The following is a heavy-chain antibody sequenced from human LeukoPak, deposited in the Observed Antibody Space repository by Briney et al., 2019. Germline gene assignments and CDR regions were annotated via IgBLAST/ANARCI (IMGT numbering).Heavy chain of an antibody. CDR1: GYTFTGYY. CDR3: ARSEGYCSSTSCETIT. J-gene: IGHJ5*02. V-gene: IGHV1-2*06. D-gene: IGHD2-2*01. CDR2: INPNSGGT. Sequence: ASVKVSCKASGYTFTGYYMHWVRQAPGQGLEWMGRINPNSGGTNYAQKFQGRVTMTRDASISTAYMELSRLRSDDTAVYYCARSEGYCSSTSCETITWGQGTLVTVPS.